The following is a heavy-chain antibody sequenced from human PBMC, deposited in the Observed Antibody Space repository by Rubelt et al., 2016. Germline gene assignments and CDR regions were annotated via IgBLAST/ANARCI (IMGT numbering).Heavy chain of an antibody. V-gene: IGHV3-73*01. J-gene: IGHJ5*02. CDR2: IRSKANSYAT. D-gene: IGHD2-2*02. CDR3: AKEGCTGTTCYSNS. Sequence: EVQLLESGGGLVQPGGSLRLSCAGSGFTFSGSAMHWVRQASGKGLEWVGRIRSKANSYATAYAASVKGRFTISRDDSKNTSYLQMNSLRAEDTAIYYCAKEGCTGTTCYSNSWGQGTLVTVSS. CDR1: GFTFSGSA.